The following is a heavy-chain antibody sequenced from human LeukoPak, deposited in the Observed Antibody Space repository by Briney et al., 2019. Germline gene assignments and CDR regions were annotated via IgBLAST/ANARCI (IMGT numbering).Heavy chain of an antibody. V-gene: IGHV3-48*02. D-gene: IGHD3-10*01. CDR3: ARAGGLLWFGEVLESSDAFHI. CDR1: GFXFSTYS. Sequence: GGSLRLSCEASGFXFSTYSMTWVRQAPGKGLEWVSYISGSSSALYYADSLKGRFTISRANAKTSLYLQVNSLRDEDTAVFYCARAGGLLWFGEVLESSDAFHIWGQGTMVTVSS. CDR2: ISGSSSAL. J-gene: IGHJ3*02.